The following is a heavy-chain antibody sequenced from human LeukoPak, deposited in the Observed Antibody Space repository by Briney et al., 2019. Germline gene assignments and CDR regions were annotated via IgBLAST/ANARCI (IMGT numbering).Heavy chain of an antibody. CDR3: AKTTAGYSSGRYPGWPIDY. D-gene: IGHD6-19*01. CDR2: ISGSGGDT. CDR1: GFTFRSYA. J-gene: IGHJ4*02. V-gene: IGHV3-23*01. Sequence: GGSLRLSCAASGFTFRSYAIYWVHQAPGKGLEWVSGISGSGGDTYFADSVEGRFTISRDNSKNTVFLQMDSLRAEDTAVYYCAKTTAGYSSGRYPGWPIDYWGQGTLVTVSS.